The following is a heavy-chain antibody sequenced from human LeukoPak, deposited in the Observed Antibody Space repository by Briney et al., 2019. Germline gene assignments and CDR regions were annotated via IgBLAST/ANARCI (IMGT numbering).Heavy chain of an antibody. J-gene: IGHJ4*02. CDR1: GFTFGSYT. D-gene: IGHD4-17*01. V-gene: IGHV3-30*03. CDR3: ARGAGRYGDYRDY. Sequence: GGSLRLSCAVSGFTFGSYTMNWVRQAPGKGLEWVAVISYDGSNKYYADSVKGRFTISRDDAKNSLYMQMNSLTAEDTAVYYCARGAGRYGDYRDYWGQGTLVTVSS. CDR2: ISYDGSNK.